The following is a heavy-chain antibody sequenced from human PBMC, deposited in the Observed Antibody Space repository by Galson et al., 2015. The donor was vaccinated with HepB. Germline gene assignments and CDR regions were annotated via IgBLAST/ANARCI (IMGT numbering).Heavy chain of an antibody. CDR3: AHRRDPYCATTGCWGGDWNFDL. Sequence: PALVKPTQTLTLTCSFSGLSLTTSGVTVAWIRQPPGKALEWLAHIYWDDSKRYSPSLENRLTITKDTSKNQVVFTMTNMAPVDTATYYCAHRRDPYCATTGCWGGDWNFDLWSRGTLVTVSS. CDR1: GLSLTTSGVT. D-gene: IGHD2-2*01. V-gene: IGHV2-5*02. J-gene: IGHJ2*01. CDR2: IYWDDSK.